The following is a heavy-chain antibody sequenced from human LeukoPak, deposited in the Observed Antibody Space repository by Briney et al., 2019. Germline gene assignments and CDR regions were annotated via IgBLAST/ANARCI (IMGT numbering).Heavy chain of an antibody. J-gene: IGHJ4*02. CDR3: AKDPRRGIATYFEY. D-gene: IGHD6-13*01. V-gene: IGHV3-30*18. Sequence: GGSRRLSCVVSXGFTFNYYGMHWVRQAPGKRPEWLSFISFEGSKRFYGESSKGRYTVSRDNSKNTLFLEMRSLRPEDTATYFCAKDPRRGIATYFEYWGQGVLVAVS. CDR2: ISFEGSKR. CDR1: GFTFNYYG.